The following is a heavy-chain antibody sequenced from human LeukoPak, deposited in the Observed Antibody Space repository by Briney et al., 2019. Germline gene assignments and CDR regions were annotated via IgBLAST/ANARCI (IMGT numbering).Heavy chain of an antibody. CDR2: INSDGSST. J-gene: IGHJ4*02. CDR1: GFTFSSYG. CDR3: ARLSSSWYGYYFDY. Sequence: GGSLRLSCAASGFTFSSYGMSWVRQAPGKGLEWVSRINSDGSSTSYADSVKGRFTISRDNAKNTLYLQMNSLRAEDTAVYYCARLSSSWYGYYFDYWGQGTLVTVSS. V-gene: IGHV3-74*01. D-gene: IGHD6-13*01.